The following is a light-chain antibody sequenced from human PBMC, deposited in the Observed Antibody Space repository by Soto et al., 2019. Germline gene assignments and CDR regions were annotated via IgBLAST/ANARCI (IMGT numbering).Light chain of an antibody. Sequence: DIQLTQSPPSLSASVGARVTITCRASQSIASYLNWYQQKPGKAPELLIYASSTLQSGVPSRFSGSGSGTEFTLTISSLQVEDVATYYCQQSYTLLWTFGQGTKVDIK. V-gene: IGKV1-39*01. CDR1: QSIASY. CDR2: ASS. CDR3: QQSYTLLWT. J-gene: IGKJ1*01.